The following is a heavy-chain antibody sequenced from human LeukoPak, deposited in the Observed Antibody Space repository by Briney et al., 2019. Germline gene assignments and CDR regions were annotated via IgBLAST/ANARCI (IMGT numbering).Heavy chain of an antibody. Sequence: GESLKISCKASGYSFSNFWIGGVRQTPGKGLEWMGVIYTGDSDTRYNPAFKRQVTISADNSITPDLLQWSRLKASDTGHYYCARGREGFNGYENFDFWGQGTLVTVCS. J-gene: IGHJ4*02. CDR2: IYTGDSDT. CDR1: GYSFSNFW. V-gene: IGHV5-51*01. D-gene: IGHD5-12*01. CDR3: ARGREGFNGYENFDF.